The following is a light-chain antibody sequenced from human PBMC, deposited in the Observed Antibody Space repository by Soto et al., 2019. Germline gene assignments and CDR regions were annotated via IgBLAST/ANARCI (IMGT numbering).Light chain of an antibody. CDR1: SSNIGGNT. CDR3: AAWDDSLNGVV. CDR2: SNR. J-gene: IGLJ2*01. Sequence: QSVLTQPPSASGTPGQRVTISCSGSSSNIGGNTVHWYRQLPGTAPKLLIYSNRQRPSGVPDRFSGSKSGTSASLAISGLQSDDEADYYCAAWDDSLNGVVFGGGTKLTV. V-gene: IGLV1-44*01.